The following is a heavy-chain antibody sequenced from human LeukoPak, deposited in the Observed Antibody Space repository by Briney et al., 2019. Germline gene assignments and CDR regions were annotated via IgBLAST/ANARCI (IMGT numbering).Heavy chain of an antibody. Sequence: PGGSLRLSCAASGFTVSSNYMSWVRQAPGKGLEWVSVIYSGGSTYYADSVKGRFTISRDNSKNTLYLQMNSLRVEDTAVYYCARYCSSASCYLSRGVAAFDIWGQGTMVTVSS. CDR1: GFTVSSNY. CDR2: IYSGGST. D-gene: IGHD2-2*01. V-gene: IGHV3-53*01. CDR3: ARYCSSASCYLSRGVAAFDI. J-gene: IGHJ3*02.